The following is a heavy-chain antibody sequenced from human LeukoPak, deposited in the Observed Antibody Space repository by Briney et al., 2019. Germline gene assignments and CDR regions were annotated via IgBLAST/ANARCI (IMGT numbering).Heavy chain of an antibody. Sequence: ASVKVSCKASGGTFSSYAISWVRQAPGQGLEWMGRIIPILGIANYAQKFQGRVTITADKSTSTAYMELSSLRSEDTAVYYCARDSRDDSSGYYGDWGQGTLVTVSS. V-gene: IGHV1-69*04. CDR2: IIPILGIA. CDR3: ARDSRDDSSGYYGD. J-gene: IGHJ4*02. CDR1: GGTFSSYA. D-gene: IGHD3-22*01.